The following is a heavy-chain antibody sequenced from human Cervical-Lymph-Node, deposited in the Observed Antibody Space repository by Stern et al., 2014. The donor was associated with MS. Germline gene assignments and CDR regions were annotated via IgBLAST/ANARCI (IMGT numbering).Heavy chain of an antibody. V-gene: IGHV4-59*08. Sequence: QVQLVESGPGLVKPSETLSLTCTVSGGSISSYYWSWIRQPPGKGLEWIGYIYYSGSTNYNPSLKSRVTISVDTSKNQFSLKQSSVTAADTAVYYCARLGGLSWFDPWGQGTLVTVSS. CDR2: IYYSGST. CDR1: GGSISSYY. D-gene: IGHD3-16*01. J-gene: IGHJ5*02. CDR3: ARLGGLSWFDP.